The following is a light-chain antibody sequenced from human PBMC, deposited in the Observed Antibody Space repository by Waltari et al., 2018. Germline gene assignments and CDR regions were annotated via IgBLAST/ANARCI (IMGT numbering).Light chain of an antibody. CDR3: QVWDSSTDHVV. CDR1: NIGVKS. CDR2: DGS. Sequence: SSVLTQPPSVSLAPGTTARITCGGNNIGVKSVHWYQQKPGQAPVVVIYDGSDRPSGFPERFSGSNSGNTATLTISRVEAGDEADYYCQVWDSSTDHVVFGGGTKLTVL. V-gene: IGLV3-21*01. J-gene: IGLJ2*01.